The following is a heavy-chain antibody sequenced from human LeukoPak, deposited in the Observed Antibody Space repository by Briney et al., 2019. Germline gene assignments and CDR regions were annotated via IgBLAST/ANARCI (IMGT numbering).Heavy chain of an antibody. Sequence: GGSLRLSCAASGFTFSSYVMHWVRQAPGKGLEWVAIISYDGSNKYYADSVKGRFSISKDNSKNTLYLQMNSLGAEDTAVYYCATHYYDSSGYFSPDCWGQGTLVTVSS. CDR2: ISYDGSNK. V-gene: IGHV3-30-3*01. D-gene: IGHD3-22*01. CDR3: ATHYYDSSGYFSPDC. J-gene: IGHJ4*02. CDR1: GFTFSSYV.